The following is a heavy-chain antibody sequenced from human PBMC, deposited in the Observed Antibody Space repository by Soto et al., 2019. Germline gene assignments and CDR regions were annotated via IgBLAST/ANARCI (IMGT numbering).Heavy chain of an antibody. J-gene: IGHJ4*02. CDR3: ARRHRGTPDY. CDR1: GGSISSYY. Sequence: SETLSLTCTVSGGSISSYYWSWIRQPPGKGLEWIGYIYYSGSTNYNPSLKSRVTISVDTSKNQFSLNLSSVTAADTAVYYCARRHRGTPDYRGQGTLVTVSS. CDR2: IYYSGST. V-gene: IGHV4-59*08. D-gene: IGHD2-15*01.